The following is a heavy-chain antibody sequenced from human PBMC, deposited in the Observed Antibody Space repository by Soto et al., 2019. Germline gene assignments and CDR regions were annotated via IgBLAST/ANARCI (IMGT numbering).Heavy chain of an antibody. CDR2: IYYSGNT. CDR1: GCSVSSGSYY. V-gene: IGHV4-39*01. Sequence: SETLSLTCTFSGCSVSSGSYYWGWIRQPLGKGLEWIGSIYYSGNTYYNPSLKSRVTISVDTSKNQFSLKLSSVTAADTAVYYCARHVGGYYYYMDVWGKGTTVTVSS. J-gene: IGHJ6*03. D-gene: IGHD2-15*01. CDR3: ARHVGGYYYYMDV.